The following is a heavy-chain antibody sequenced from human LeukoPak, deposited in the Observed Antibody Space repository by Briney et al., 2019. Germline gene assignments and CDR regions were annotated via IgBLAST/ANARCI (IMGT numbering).Heavy chain of an antibody. CDR2: ISAYNGNT. V-gene: IGHV1-18*01. Sequence: ASVKLSCKASGYTFTSYGISWVRQAPGQGLEWMGWISAYNGNTNYAQKLQGRVTMTTDTSTSTAYMELRSLRSDDTAVYYCAGPTHQWELNAFDIWGQGTMVTVSS. D-gene: IGHD1-26*01. CDR3: AGPTHQWELNAFDI. J-gene: IGHJ3*02. CDR1: GYTFTSYG.